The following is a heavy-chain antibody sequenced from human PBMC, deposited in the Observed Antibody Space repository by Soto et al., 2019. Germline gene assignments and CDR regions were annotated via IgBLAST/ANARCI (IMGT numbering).Heavy chain of an antibody. CDR1: GFSLSTSGVG. CDR2: IYWDDDK. V-gene: IGHV2-5*02. Sequence: QITLKESGPTLVKPTQPLTLTCTFSGFSLSTSGVGVGWIRQPPGKALEWLALIYWDDDKRYSPSLKSRLTITKDTSKNQVVLTMTNMDPVDTATYYCARLFYGSGIPLLDYWGQGTLVTVSS. J-gene: IGHJ4*02. CDR3: ARLFYGSGIPLLDY. D-gene: IGHD3-10*01.